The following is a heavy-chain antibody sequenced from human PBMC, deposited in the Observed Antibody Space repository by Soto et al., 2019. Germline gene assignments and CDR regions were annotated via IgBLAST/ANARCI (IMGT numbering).Heavy chain of an antibody. J-gene: IGHJ4*02. V-gene: IGHV4-59*01. D-gene: IGHD2-8*01. Sequence: LSLTCTVSGGSISNFYWSRIRQPPGKGLEWIGYISYSGNTNYNPSLKSRVSISVDTSKNQLSLNLTSVTAADTAVYYCARAPMVLSRSHFDSWGQGTPVTVSS. CDR2: ISYSGNT. CDR1: GGSISNFY. CDR3: ARAPMVLSRSHFDS.